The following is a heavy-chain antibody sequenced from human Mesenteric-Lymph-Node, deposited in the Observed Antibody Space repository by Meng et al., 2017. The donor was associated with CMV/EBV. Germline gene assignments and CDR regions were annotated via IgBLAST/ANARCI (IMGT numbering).Heavy chain of an antibody. CDR3: ARGDSVYQLLI. J-gene: IGHJ3*02. Sequence: SVKVSCKASGGTFSTYTFNWVRQAPGQGLEWMGGIVAVYGTPNYAQKFQGRVAITTDESTSTAYMELSSLRSEDTAVYYCARGDSVYQLLIWGQGTMVTVSS. CDR1: GGTFSTYT. D-gene: IGHD2-2*01. V-gene: IGHV1-69*05. CDR2: IVAVYGTP.